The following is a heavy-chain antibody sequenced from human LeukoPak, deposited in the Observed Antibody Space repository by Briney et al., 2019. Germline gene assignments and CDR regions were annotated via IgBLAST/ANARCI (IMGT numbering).Heavy chain of an antibody. V-gene: IGHV4-39*07. CDR3: ARVTLPANYARSGFYPCDY. J-gene: IGHJ4*02. CDR1: GGSISSRSYY. Sequence: PSETLSLTCIVSGGSISSRSYYWDWIRQPPGKGLEWIGNLFDSGNTHYNPSLRSRLTMSVDTSKNQFSLKLTSVTAADTAVYYCARVTLPANYARSGFYPCDYWGQGTLVTVSS. D-gene: IGHD3-22*01. CDR2: LFDSGNT.